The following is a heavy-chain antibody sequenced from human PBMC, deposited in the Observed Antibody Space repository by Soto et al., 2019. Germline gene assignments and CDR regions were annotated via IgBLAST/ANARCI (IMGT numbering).Heavy chain of an antibody. CDR2: MSYDGNNK. J-gene: IGHJ4*02. CDR3: AKDHLPSTVTTPGY. D-gene: IGHD4-17*01. CDR1: GFTFSTYG. Sequence: QVQLVESGGGVVQPGRSLRLSCAASGFTFSTYGMHLVRQAPGKGLEWVAVMSYDGNNKYYADSVKGRFTISRDNSKNTLFLQMNSLRAADTAVYYCAKDHLPSTVTTPGYWGQGTLVTVSS. V-gene: IGHV3-30*18.